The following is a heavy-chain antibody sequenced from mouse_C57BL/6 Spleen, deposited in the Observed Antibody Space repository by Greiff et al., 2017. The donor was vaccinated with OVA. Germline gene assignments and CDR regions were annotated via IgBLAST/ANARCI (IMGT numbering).Heavy chain of an antibody. CDR3: ARPYTGRRGLDY. V-gene: IGHV5-17*01. J-gene: IGHJ2*01. Sequence: EVQLQESGGGLVKPGGSLKLSCAASGFTFSDYGMHWVRQAPEKGLEWVAYISSGSSTIYYADTVKGRFTISRDNAKNTLFLQMTSLRSEDTAMYYCARPYTGRRGLDYWGQGTTLTVSS. CDR2: ISSGSSTI. CDR1: GFTFSDYG. D-gene: IGHD4-1*01.